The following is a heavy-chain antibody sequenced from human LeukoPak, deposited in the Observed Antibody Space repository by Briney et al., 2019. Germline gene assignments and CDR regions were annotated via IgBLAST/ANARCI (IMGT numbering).Heavy chain of an antibody. V-gene: IGHV4-59*01. J-gene: IGHJ6*02. Sequence: SETLSLTCTVSGGSISSYYWSWIRQPPGKGLEWIGYIYYSGSTNYNPSLKSRVTISVDTSKNQFSLKLSSVTAADTAVYYCARNRGYDFYYYYGMDVWGQGTTVTVCS. CDR1: GGSISSYY. CDR3: ARNRGYDFYYYYGMDV. D-gene: IGHD5-12*01. CDR2: IYYSGST.